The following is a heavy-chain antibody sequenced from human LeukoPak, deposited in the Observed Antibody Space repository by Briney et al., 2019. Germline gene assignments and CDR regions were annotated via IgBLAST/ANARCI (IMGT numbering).Heavy chain of an antibody. D-gene: IGHD1-26*01. V-gene: IGHV4-4*07. J-gene: IGHJ4*02. CDR3: ARVMMRSGSSTYYFDY. CDR2: IYTSGST. Sequence: PSETLSLTCTVSGGSISSYYWSWIRQPAGKGLEWIGRIYTSGSTNYNPSLKSRVTMSVDTSKNQFSLKLSSVTAADTAVYYCARVMMRSGSSTYYFDYWGQGTLVTVS. CDR1: GGSISSYY.